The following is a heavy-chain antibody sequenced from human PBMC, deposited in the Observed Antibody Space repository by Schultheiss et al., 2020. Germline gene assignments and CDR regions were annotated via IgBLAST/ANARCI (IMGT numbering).Heavy chain of an antibody. J-gene: IGHJ5*02. D-gene: IGHD3-16*02. Sequence: SETLSLTCIVSGGSISSSSYYWGWIRQPPGKGLEWIGEINHSGSTNYNPSLKSRVTISVDTSKNQFSLKLSSVTAADTAVYYCARGRIRQNDYVWGSYRNHNWFDPWGQGTLVTVSS. CDR3: ARGRIRQNDYVWGSYRNHNWFDP. CDR2: INHSGST. CDR1: GGSISSSSYY. V-gene: IGHV4-39*07.